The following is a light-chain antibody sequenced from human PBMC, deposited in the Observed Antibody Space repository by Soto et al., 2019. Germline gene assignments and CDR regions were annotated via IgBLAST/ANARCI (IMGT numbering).Light chain of an antibody. Sequence: DIQMTQSPSSLSASLGDRVTITCRASQDISSYVAWYQQKPGKVPKLLIYAASTLQSGVPSRFSGSGSGADFTLTISSLQPEDAATYYCQKCDSAPFTFGQGTRLEIK. J-gene: IGKJ5*01. CDR1: QDISSY. V-gene: IGKV1-27*01. CDR2: AAS. CDR3: QKCDSAPFT.